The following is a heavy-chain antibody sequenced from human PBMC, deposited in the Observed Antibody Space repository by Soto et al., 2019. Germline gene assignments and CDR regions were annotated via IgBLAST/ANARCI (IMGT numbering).Heavy chain of an antibody. CDR2: VKDGGHT. V-gene: IGHV4-34*01. CDR1: GGSLSGYY. D-gene: IGHD5-12*01. Sequence: QVQLQQWGAGLLKPSETLSLNCAVTGGSLSGYYWSWIRQPPGKGLEWIGEVKDGGHTNYSPSLTGRVTISSDTSNNQFSLRLNSVTAADTGVYYCARGHAGVVATHWDQGSLVTVSS. CDR3: ARGHAGVVATH. J-gene: IGHJ4*02.